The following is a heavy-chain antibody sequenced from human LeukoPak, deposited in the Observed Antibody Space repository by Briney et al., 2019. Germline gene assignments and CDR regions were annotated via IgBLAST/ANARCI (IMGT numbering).Heavy chain of an antibody. D-gene: IGHD3-22*01. CDR3: ARPYYYDSRIDP. CDR1: GGSISSGDYY. J-gene: IGHJ5*02. Sequence: PSETLSLTCTVSGGSISSGDYYWSWIRQPPGEGPEWIAYMYYSGSTYYNPSLKSRVTMSADTSKNQLSLKLSSVTAADTAVYYCARPYYYDSRIDPWGQGILVTVSS. CDR2: MYYSGST. V-gene: IGHV4-30-4*01.